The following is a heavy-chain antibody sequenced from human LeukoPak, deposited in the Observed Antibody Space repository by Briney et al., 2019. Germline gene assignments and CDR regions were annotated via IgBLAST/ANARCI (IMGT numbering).Heavy chain of an antibody. D-gene: IGHD3-10*01. CDR2: IIPIFGTA. Sequence: ASVKVSCKASGGTFSSYAISWVRQAPGQGLEWMGGIIPIFGTANYAQKFQGRVTITADESTSIAYMELSSLRSEDTAVYYCARGSLSGSYHMDVWGKGTTVTVSS. CDR3: ARGSLSGSYHMDV. V-gene: IGHV1-69*13. J-gene: IGHJ6*03. CDR1: GGTFSSYA.